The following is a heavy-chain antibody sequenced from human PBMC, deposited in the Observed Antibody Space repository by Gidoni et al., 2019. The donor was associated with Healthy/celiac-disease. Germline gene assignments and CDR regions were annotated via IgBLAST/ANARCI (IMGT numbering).Heavy chain of an antibody. V-gene: IGHV3-7*01. CDR3: ARERLQGVGPIVLVVYAMGYFDY. CDR1: GFTFSSYW. Sequence: EVQLVESGGGLVQPGGSLRLSCAASGFTFSSYWMSWVRQAPGKGLEWVANIKQDGSEKYYVDSVKGRFTISRDNAKNSLYLQMNSLRAEDTAVYYCARERLQGVGPIVLVVYAMGYFDYWGQGTLVTVSS. D-gene: IGHD2-8*02. J-gene: IGHJ4*02. CDR2: IKQDGSEK.